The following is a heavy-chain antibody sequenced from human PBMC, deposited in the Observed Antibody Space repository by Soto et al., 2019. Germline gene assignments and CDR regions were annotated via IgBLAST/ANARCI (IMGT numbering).Heavy chain of an antibody. CDR1: GYTFTSYG. Sequence: ASVKVSCKASGYTFTSYGISWVRQAPGQGLEWMGWISAYNGNTNYAQKLQGRVTMTTDTSTSTAYMELRSLRSDDTAVYYCARVLYYYDSSGLDYWGQGTLVTVSS. CDR3: ARVLYYYDSSGLDY. V-gene: IGHV1-18*01. CDR2: ISAYNGNT. J-gene: IGHJ4*02. D-gene: IGHD3-22*01.